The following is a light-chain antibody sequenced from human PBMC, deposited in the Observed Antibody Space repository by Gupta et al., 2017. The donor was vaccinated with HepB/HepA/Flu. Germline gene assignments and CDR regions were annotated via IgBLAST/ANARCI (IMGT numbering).Light chain of an antibody. V-gene: IGLV3-1*01. CDR2: QDS. CDR1: KLGDKN. CDR3: QAGDSSSVV. Sequence: SYALTQPPSVSVSPGPTASITCSGDKLGDKNACWYQQKPGQSPLLVIYQDSKRPSGTPERFSAYASGTTATLTIRGTQAGDEDYYHCQAGDSSSVVFGGGTKLTVL. J-gene: IGLJ2*01.